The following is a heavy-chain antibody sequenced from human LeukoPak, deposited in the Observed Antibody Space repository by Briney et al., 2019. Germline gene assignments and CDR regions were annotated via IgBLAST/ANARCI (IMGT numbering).Heavy chain of an antibody. V-gene: IGHV4-4*02. CDR3: ARGLRIAARPRTFDY. CDR2: INHSGST. D-gene: IGHD6-6*01. J-gene: IGHJ4*02. Sequence: SETLSLTCAVSGGSISSSNWWSWVRQPPGKGLEWIGEINHSGSTNYNPSLKSRVTISVDTSKNQFSLKLSSVTAADTAVYYCARGLRIAARPRTFDYWGQGTLVTVSS. CDR1: GGSISSSNW.